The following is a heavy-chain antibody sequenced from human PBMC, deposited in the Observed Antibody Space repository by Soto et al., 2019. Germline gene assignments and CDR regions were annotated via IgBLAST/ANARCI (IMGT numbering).Heavy chain of an antibody. D-gene: IGHD3-3*01. CDR3: ARLPRITIFGVVITNYYYYYYMDV. V-gene: IGHV4-39*01. Sequence: PSETLSLTCTVSGGSISSSSYYWGWIRQPPGKGLEWIGSIYYSGSTYYNPPLKSRVTISVDTSKNQFSLKLSSVTAADTAVYYCARLPRITIFGVVITNYYYYYYMDVWGKGTTVTVSS. CDR2: IYYSGST. CDR1: GGSISSSSYY. J-gene: IGHJ6*03.